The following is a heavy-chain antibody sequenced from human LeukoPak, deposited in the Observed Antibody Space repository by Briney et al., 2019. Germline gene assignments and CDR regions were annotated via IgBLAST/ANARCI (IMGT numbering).Heavy chain of an antibody. J-gene: IGHJ4*02. CDR3: AKGTMHDY. CDR2: ISDSGGNT. Sequence: GGSLRLSCAASGFTFSTDAMNWVRQAPGKGLEWVSGISDSGGNTYYADSVRGRFTISRDKSKNTLDLQMNSLRAEDTAVYYCAKGTMHDYWGQGTLVTVSS. V-gene: IGHV3-23*01. D-gene: IGHD4/OR15-4a*01. CDR1: GFTFSTDA.